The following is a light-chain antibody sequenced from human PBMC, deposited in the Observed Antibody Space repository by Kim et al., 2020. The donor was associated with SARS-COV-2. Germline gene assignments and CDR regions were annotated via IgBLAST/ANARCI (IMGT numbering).Light chain of an antibody. V-gene: IGKV1-39*01. J-gene: IGKJ2*01. CDR3: QQSYTTPYT. Sequence: DIQMTQSPSSLSASVGDRLTITCRASQTISSYLNWYQQKPGKAPKLLIYAASSLQSWVPSRFSGSGSGTDFTLTISSLQPEDFATYYCQQSYTTPYTFGQGTKLEI. CDR2: AAS. CDR1: QTISSY.